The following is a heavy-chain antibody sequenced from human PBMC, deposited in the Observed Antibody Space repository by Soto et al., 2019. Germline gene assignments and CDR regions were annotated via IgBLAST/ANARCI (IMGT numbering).Heavy chain of an antibody. CDR2: ISYDGSNK. CDR1: GFTFSSYA. J-gene: IGHJ6*02. CDR3: ARQEVATFSPYGMDV. V-gene: IGHV3-30-3*01. D-gene: IGHD2-15*01. Sequence: GGSLRLSCAASGFTFSSYAMHWVRQAPGKGLEWVAVISYDGSNKYYADSVKGRFTISRDNSKNTLYLQMNSLRAEDTAVYYCARQEVATFSPYGMDVWGQGTTVTVSS.